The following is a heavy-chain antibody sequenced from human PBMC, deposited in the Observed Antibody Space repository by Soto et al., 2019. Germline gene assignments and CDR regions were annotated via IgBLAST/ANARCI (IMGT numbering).Heavy chain of an antibody. Sequence: TLSLTCTVSGGSISSYYWSWIRQPPGKGLEWIGYIYYSGSTNYNPSLKSRVTISVDTSKNQFSLKLSSVTAADTAVYYCARVRMYSSGWYGGYFDYWGQGTLVTVSS. CDR1: GGSISSYY. D-gene: IGHD6-19*01. V-gene: IGHV4-59*01. CDR2: IYYSGST. J-gene: IGHJ4*02. CDR3: ARVRMYSSGWYGGYFDY.